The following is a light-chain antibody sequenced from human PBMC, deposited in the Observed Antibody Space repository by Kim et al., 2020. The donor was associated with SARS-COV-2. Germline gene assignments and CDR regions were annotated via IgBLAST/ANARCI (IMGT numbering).Light chain of an antibody. Sequence: IQMTQSPSTLSASVGDRVTITCRASQNIDSWLAWYQQKPGKAPKYLIYDATTLKSGVPSRFSGRGSGTQFTLTITSLQPDDFATYYCQQYSSYSYTFGQGTKLEIK. J-gene: IGKJ2*01. CDR2: DAT. V-gene: IGKV1-5*01. CDR1: QNIDSW. CDR3: QQYSSYSYT.